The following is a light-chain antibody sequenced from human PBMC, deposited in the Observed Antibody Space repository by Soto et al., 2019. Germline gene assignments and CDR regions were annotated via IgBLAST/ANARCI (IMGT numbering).Light chain of an antibody. V-gene: IGLV2-14*03. CDR3: NSYTSSGAVV. CDR1: SSDIGGYNY. CDR2: NVS. Sequence: QSVLTQPASVSGSPGQSITISCTGTSSDIGGYNYVSWYQHHPGKAPRLLIYNVSNGPSGVSSRFSGSKSGNTASLTISGLQIEDEAYYYCNSYTSSGAVVFGGGTKVTVL. J-gene: IGLJ3*02.